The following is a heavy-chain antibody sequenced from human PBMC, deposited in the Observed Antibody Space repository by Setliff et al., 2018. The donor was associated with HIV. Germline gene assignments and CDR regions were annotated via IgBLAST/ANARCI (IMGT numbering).Heavy chain of an antibody. D-gene: IGHD1-26*01. CDR3: ARDGKEIDY. V-gene: IGHV4-31*02. Sequence: PSETLSLTCARRVSGASISSGGFYWSWIRQHPGKGLEWIGYIYYSGSTYYNPSLKSRVTISVDTSKNQFSLELNSVTAADTAVYYCARDGKEIDYWGQGILVTVSS. CDR1: GASISSGGFY. J-gene: IGHJ4*02. CDR2: IYYSGST.